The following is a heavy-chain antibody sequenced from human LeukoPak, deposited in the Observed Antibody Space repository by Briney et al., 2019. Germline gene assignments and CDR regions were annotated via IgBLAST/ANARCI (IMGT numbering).Heavy chain of an antibody. J-gene: IGHJ6*02. D-gene: IGHD6-13*01. CDR3: ARDRIGQQFDSYYGMDV. V-gene: IGHV4-59*12. Sequence: PSETLSLTCTVSGGSISSYYWSWIRQPPGKGLEWIGYIYYSGSTNYNPSLKSRVTISVDTSKNQFSLKLSSVTAADTAVYYCARDRIGQQFDSYYGMDVWGQGTTVTVSS. CDR1: GGSISSYY. CDR2: IYYSGST.